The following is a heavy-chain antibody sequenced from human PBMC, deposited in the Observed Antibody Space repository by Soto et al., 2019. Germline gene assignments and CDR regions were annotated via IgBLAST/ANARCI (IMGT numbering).Heavy chain of an antibody. V-gene: IGHV1-69*01. CDR3: ARETSDCSGGSCYYYYYGMDV. CDR2: IIPIFGTA. Sequence: QVQLVQSGAEVKKPGSSVKVSCKASGGTFSSYAISWVRQAPGQGLEWMGGIIPIFGTANYAQKFQGRVTLTADESTSTAYMELSSLRSEDTAVYYCARETSDCSGGSCYYYYYGMDVWGQGTTVTVSS. J-gene: IGHJ6*02. CDR1: GGTFSSYA. D-gene: IGHD2-15*01.